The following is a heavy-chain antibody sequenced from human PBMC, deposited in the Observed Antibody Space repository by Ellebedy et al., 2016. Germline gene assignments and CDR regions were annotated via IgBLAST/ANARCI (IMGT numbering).Heavy chain of an antibody. Sequence: GGSLRLSCTASGFTFSSYALYWVRQSPGEGLEWVAVISYDGSDKYYADSVKGRFTISRDNSKNTLYLQMNSLRAEDTAVYYCAKDFLKEYSSGWSNNYGMDVWGQGTTVTVSS. D-gene: IGHD6-19*01. J-gene: IGHJ6*02. V-gene: IGHV3-30*04. CDR1: GFTFSSYA. CDR2: ISYDGSDK. CDR3: AKDFLKEYSSGWSNNYGMDV.